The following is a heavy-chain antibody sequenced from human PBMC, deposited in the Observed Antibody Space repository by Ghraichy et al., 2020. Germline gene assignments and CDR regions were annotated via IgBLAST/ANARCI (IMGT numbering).Heavy chain of an antibody. D-gene: IGHD3-3*01. J-gene: IGHJ4*02. CDR2: ISGSGGST. V-gene: IGHV3-23*01. Sequence: GGSLRLSCAASGFTFSSYAMSWVRQAPGKGLEWVSAISGSGGSTYYADSVKGRFTISRDNSKNTLYLQMNSLRAEDTAVYYCASNQAPYYDFWSGPDGGWGQGTLVTVSS. CDR1: GFTFSSYA. CDR3: ASNQAPYYDFWSGPDGG.